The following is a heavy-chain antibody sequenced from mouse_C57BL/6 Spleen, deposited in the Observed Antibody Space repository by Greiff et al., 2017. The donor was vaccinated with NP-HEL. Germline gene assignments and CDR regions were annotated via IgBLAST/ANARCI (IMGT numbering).Heavy chain of an antibody. Sequence: QVQLQQSGPGLVQPSQSLSITCTVSGFSLTSYGVHWVRQSPGKGLEWLGVIWSGGSTDYNAAFISRLSISKDNSKSQVFFKMNSLQADDTAIYYCARGKGSSYYAMDYWGQGTSVTVSS. CDR3: ARGKGSSYYAMDY. J-gene: IGHJ4*01. CDR2: IWSGGST. D-gene: IGHD1-1*01. CDR1: GFSLTSYG. V-gene: IGHV2-2*01.